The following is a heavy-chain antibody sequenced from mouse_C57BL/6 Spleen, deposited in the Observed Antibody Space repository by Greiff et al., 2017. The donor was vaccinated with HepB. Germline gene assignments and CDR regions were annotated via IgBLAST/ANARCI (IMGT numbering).Heavy chain of an antibody. V-gene: IGHV1-82*01. CDR3: ARGDYGYDGPWFAY. J-gene: IGHJ3*01. CDR2: IYPGDGDT. D-gene: IGHD2-2*01. CDR1: GYAFSSSW. Sequence: LVESGPELVKPGASVKISCKASGYAFSSSWMNWVKQRPGKGLEWIGRIYPGDGDTNYNGKFKGKATLTADKSSSTAYMQLSSLTSEDSAVYFCARGDYGYDGPWFAYWGQGTLVTVSA.